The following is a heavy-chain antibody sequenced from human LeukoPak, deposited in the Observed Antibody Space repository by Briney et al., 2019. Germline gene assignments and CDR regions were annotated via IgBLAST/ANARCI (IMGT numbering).Heavy chain of an antibody. CDR3: ARDGQRHNNWFDP. D-gene: IGHD1-1*01. V-gene: IGHV1-18*01. J-gene: IGHJ5*02. CDR1: GYTFTSYG. CDR2: ISAYNGNT. Sequence: VASVKVSCKASGYTFTSYGISWVRQAPGQGLERTGWISAYNGNTNYAQKLRGRVTMTADTSTSTAYMELRSLRSDDTAVYYCARDGQRHNNWFDPWGQGTLVTVSS.